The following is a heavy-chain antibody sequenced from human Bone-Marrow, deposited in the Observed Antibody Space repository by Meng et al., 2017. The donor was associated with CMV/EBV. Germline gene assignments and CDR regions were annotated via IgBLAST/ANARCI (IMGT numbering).Heavy chain of an antibody. CDR2: INPNSGGT. CDR3: ARERGLVVPAPLDY. D-gene: IGHD2-2*01. Sequence: ASVKVSCKASGYTFTGYYMHWVRQAPGQGLEWMGWINPNSGGTNYAQRFEGRVTMTRDTSITTAYMDLSRLRSDDTAVYYCARERGLVVPAPLDYWGQGTLVTVSS. CDR1: GYTFTGYY. J-gene: IGHJ4*02. V-gene: IGHV1-2*02.